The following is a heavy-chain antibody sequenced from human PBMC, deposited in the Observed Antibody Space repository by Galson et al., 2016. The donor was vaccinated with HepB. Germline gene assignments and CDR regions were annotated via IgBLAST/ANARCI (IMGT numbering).Heavy chain of an antibody. J-gene: IGHJ5*02. CDR2: TYYRSKWYD. Sequence: CAISGDSVSSKTAGWNWIRQSPSRGLEWLGRTYYRSKWYDDYAVSVKSRITINPDTSKNQLSLQLKSVTPEDTAVYYCVRGGNWFDPWGQGTLVTVSS. CDR3: VRGGNWFDP. CDR1: GDSVSSKTAG. V-gene: IGHV6-1*01. D-gene: IGHD3-10*01.